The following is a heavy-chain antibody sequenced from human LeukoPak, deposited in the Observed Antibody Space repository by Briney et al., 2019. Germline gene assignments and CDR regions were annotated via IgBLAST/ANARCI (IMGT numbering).Heavy chain of an antibody. CDR2: ISSGSSAI. Sequence: GGSLRLSCEASGFTFTTYSMTWVRQAPGKGLEWVSIISSGSSAIFSADALKGRFTISRDDAKNLLYLDMNSLRAEDTAVYYCARDLDPSSSPFPYYFDYWGQGTLVAVSS. J-gene: IGHJ4*02. D-gene: IGHD6-6*01. CDR1: GFTFTTYS. V-gene: IGHV3-21*01. CDR3: ARDLDPSSSPFPYYFDY.